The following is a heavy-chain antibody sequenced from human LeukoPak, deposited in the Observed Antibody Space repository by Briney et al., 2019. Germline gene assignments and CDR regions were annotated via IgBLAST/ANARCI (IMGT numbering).Heavy chain of an antibody. D-gene: IGHD2-21*02. V-gene: IGHV4-4*07. Sequence: PSETLSLTCTVSGGSISSYYWSWIRQPAGKGLEWIGRIYTSGSTNYNPSLKSRVTMSVDTSKNQFSLKLSSVTAADTAVYYCARTAAGSYYYYYYMDVWGKGTTVTISS. CDR2: IYTSGST. CDR3: ARTAAGSYYYYYYMDV. CDR1: GGSISSYY. J-gene: IGHJ6*03.